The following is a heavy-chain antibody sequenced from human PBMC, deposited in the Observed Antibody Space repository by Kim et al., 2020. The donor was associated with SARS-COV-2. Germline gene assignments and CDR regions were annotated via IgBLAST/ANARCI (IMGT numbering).Heavy chain of an antibody. J-gene: IGHJ4*02. CDR1: GFTFSDYY. D-gene: IGHD6-13*01. V-gene: IGHV3-11*05. Sequence: GGSLRLSCAASGFTFSDYYMSWIRQAPGKGLEWVSYISSSSYTNYADSVKGRFTISRDNAKNSLYLQMNSLRAEETAVYYCARGGLYSSSWYLLRYWGQGTLVTVSS. CDR3: ARGGLYSSSWYLLRY. CDR2: ISSSSYT.